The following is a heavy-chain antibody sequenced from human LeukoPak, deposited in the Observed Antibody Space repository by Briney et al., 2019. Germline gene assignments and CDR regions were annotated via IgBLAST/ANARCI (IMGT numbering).Heavy chain of an antibody. D-gene: IGHD6-19*01. CDR1: GGSISSGSYY. CDR3: ARECEQWLSRYYYYYYMDV. J-gene: IGHJ6*03. Sequence: SQTLSLTCTVSGGSISSGSYYWSWIRQPAGKGLEWIGRIYTSGSTNYNPSLKSRVTISVDTSKNQFSLKLSSVTAADTAVYYCARECEQWLSRYYYYYYMDVWGKGTTVTISS. V-gene: IGHV4-61*02. CDR2: IYTSGST.